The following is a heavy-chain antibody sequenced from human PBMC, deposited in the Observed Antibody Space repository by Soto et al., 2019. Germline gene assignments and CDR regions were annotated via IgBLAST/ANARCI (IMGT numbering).Heavy chain of an antibody. D-gene: IGHD3-10*01. V-gene: IGHV3-11*01. CDR2: ISSSGNTV. J-gene: IGHJ4*02. Sequence: GSLRLSCAASGFTFSDYYMSWIRQAPGKGLEWVSYISSSGNTVYYADSVEGRFTISRDNAQNSVHLQMNSLRAEDTAVYYCARDSRVYYGSGSSVDGWGQGTLVTVSS. CDR1: GFTFSDYY. CDR3: ARDSRVYYGSGSSVDG.